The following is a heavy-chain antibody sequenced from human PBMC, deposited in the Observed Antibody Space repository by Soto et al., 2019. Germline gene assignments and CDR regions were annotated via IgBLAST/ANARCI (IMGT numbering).Heavy chain of an antibody. CDR3: AKVYSWNYPTIGDWFDP. J-gene: IGHJ5*02. CDR1: GFTFSSYA. Sequence: GGSLRLSCAASGFTFSSYAMSWVRQAPGKGLEWVSAISGSGGSTYYADSVKGRFTISRDNSKNTLYLQMNSLRAEDTAVYYCAKVYSWNYPTIGDWFDPWGQGTLVTVSS. V-gene: IGHV3-23*01. D-gene: IGHD1-7*01. CDR2: ISGSGGST.